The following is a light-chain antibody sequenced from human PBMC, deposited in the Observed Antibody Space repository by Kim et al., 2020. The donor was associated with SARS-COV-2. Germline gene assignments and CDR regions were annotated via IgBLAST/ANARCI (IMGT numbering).Light chain of an antibody. Sequence: GEKAAPSGRASQSVSNNDLAWDQQKAGQPPGLVIYGISTRATGIPARFSGSGSGKDCTFTIRSLQSEDFAVYYCQQHDHWPLTFGGGTKVDIK. CDR1: QSVSNN. CDR2: GIS. V-gene: IGKV3-15*01. CDR3: QQHDHWPLT. J-gene: IGKJ4*01.